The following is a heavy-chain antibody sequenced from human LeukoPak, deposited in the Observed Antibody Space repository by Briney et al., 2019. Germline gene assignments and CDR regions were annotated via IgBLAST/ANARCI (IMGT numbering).Heavy chain of an antibody. CDR1: GGSISSFY. J-gene: IGHJ2*01. CDR3: ARDLDYGGSSIWYFDL. Sequence: SETLSLTCTVSGGSISSFYWSWIRQPPGKGLEWIGYIYYRGNTQYNPSLKSRVTISVGTSKNQFSLRLTSVTAADTAVYYCARDLDYGGSSIWYFDLWGRGTLVTVSS. CDR2: IYYRGNT. V-gene: IGHV4-59*01. D-gene: IGHD4-23*01.